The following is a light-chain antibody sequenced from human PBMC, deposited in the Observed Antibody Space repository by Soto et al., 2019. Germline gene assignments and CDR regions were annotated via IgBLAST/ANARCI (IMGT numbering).Light chain of an antibody. CDR2: GAS. CDR1: QSVSDNY. CDR3: QQYERSPWT. Sequence: EMVVTQSPDTLSLSPGERVTLFCRASQSVSDNYLAWYQQKTGQAPRLLIYGASNRATGIPDRFTGAGSGTDFTLTISRLEPEDFAVYYCQQYERSPWTFGQGTKVEIK. V-gene: IGKV3-20*01. J-gene: IGKJ1*01.